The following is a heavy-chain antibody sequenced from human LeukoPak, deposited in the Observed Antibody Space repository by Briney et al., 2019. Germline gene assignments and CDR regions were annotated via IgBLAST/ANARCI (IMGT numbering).Heavy chain of an antibody. CDR2: IYYSGST. CDR3: AREKTVVPAALDAFDI. V-gene: IGHV4-59*12. CDR1: GGSISSYY. D-gene: IGHD2-2*01. J-gene: IGHJ3*02. Sequence: SETLSLTCTVSGGSISSYYWSWIQQPPGKGLEWIGYIYYSGSTNYNPSLKSRVTISVDTSKNQFSLKLSSVTAADTAVYYCAREKTVVPAALDAFDIWGQGTMVTVSS.